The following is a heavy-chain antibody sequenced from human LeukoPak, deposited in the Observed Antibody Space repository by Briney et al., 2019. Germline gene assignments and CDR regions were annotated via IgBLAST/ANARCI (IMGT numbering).Heavy chain of an antibody. Sequence: SETLSLTCTVSGGSISNYYWSWIRRPPGKGLEWIGYIYHTGTIKYNPSLKSRVTISVDTSKNQFSLKLSSVTAADTAVYYCARARDGYNFDYWGQGTLVTVSS. D-gene: IGHD5-24*01. CDR2: IYHTGTI. CDR3: ARARDGYNFDY. CDR1: GGSISNYY. V-gene: IGHV4-59*12. J-gene: IGHJ4*02.